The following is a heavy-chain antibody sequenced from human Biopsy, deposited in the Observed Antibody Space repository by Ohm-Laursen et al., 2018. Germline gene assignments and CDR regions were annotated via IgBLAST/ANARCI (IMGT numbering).Heavy chain of an antibody. Sequence: SLRLSCAAAGLTVSSNYMNWVRQAPGKGLEWVSYITSGGSTTDYADSVKGRFTISRDNAKSSLFLQMNSLRAEDTAVYYCARDVEGFYSYAMDVWGQGTTVTVSS. CDR2: ITSGGSTT. D-gene: IGHD5-24*01. V-gene: IGHV3-11*01. CDR3: ARDVEGFYSYAMDV. J-gene: IGHJ6*02. CDR1: GLTVSSNY.